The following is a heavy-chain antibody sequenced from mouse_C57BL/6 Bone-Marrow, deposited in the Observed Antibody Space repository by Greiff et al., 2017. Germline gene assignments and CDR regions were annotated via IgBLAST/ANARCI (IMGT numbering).Heavy chain of an antibody. CDR1: GYIFPNYW. D-gene: IGHD2-12*01. Sequence: QVQLKESGAELVRPGTSVKMFCKASGYIFPNYWIGWPKQRPGPGLEWIGDIYPGGGYTNYNEKFKGKATLTADKSSSTAYMQFSSLTSEDSAICYCARYRLNYFDYWSKDTTLTVTS. J-gene: IGHJ2*01. CDR2: IYPGGGYT. CDR3: ARYRLNYFDY. V-gene: IGHV1-63*01.